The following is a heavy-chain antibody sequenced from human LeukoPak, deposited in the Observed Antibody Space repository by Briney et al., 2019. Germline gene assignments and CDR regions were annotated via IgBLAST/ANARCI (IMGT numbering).Heavy chain of an antibody. D-gene: IGHD3-16*02. J-gene: IGHJ6*03. CDR1: GGSIGTYY. Sequence: PSETLSLTCTVSGGSIGTYYWSWVRQSPGTGLEWIGYIYVTGTRYNPYLQSRVTISVDRSRNEFFLKMTSVTAADTAVYYCARHIGGGIEDMDVWGRGTKVTVSS. V-gene: IGHV4-59*08. CDR3: ARHIGGGIEDMDV. CDR2: IYVTGT.